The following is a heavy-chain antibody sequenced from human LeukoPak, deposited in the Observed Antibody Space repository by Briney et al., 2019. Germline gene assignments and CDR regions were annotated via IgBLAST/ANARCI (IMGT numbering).Heavy chain of an antibody. Sequence: ASETLSLTCTVSGGSISSYYWSWIRQPPGKGLEWIGYIYYSGSTNYNPSLKSRVTISVDTSKNQFSLKLSSVTAADTAVYYCARDRSYDFWSGYYHFYGMDVWGQGTTVTVSS. D-gene: IGHD3-3*01. CDR3: ARDRSYDFWSGYYHFYGMDV. CDR1: GGSISSYY. V-gene: IGHV4-59*01. CDR2: IYYSGST. J-gene: IGHJ6*02.